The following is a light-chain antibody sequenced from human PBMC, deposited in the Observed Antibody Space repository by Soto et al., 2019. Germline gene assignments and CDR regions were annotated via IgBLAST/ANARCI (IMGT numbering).Light chain of an antibody. CDR3: QQYNNWPPIT. Sequence: DIVLTQSPDTLSVSPGGRATLSCRASQSVSIKLAWYQQKPGQAPRLLIYDTSTRATGIPARFSGSGSGTEFTLTISSLQSEDFAVYYCQQYNNWPPITFGQGTRLEI. V-gene: IGKV3-15*01. CDR2: DTS. CDR1: QSVSIK. J-gene: IGKJ5*01.